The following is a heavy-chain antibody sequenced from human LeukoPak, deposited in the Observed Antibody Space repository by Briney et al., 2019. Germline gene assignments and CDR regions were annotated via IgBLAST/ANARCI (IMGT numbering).Heavy chain of an antibody. Sequence: GGSLRLSCAASGFTFSSYAMSWVRQAPGKGLEWVSAISGSGGSTYYADSVKGRFTISRDNSKNTLYLQMNSLRAEDTAVYYFAKENWVYNWKYDSSGSGINYWGQGILVTVSS. CDR2: ISGSGGST. CDR3: AKENWVYNWKYDSSGSGINY. J-gene: IGHJ4*02. D-gene: IGHD3-22*01. V-gene: IGHV3-23*01. CDR1: GFTFSSYA.